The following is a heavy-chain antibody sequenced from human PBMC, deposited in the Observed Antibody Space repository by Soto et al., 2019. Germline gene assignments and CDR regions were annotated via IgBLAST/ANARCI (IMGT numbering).Heavy chain of an antibody. CDR2: INPNSGGT. CDR3: AREAQEYAQDAFDI. D-gene: IGHD2-2*01. J-gene: IGHJ3*02. CDR1: GYTFTGYY. V-gene: IGHV1-2*04. Sequence: ASVKVSCKASGYTFTGYYMHWVRQAPGQGLEWMGWINPNSGGTNYAQKFQGWVTMTRDTSISTACMELSRLRSDDTAVYYCAREAQEYAQDAFDIWGQGTMVTVSS.